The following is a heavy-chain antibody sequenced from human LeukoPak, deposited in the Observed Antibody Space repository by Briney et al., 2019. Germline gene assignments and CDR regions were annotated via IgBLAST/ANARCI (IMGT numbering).Heavy chain of an antibody. CDR2: INPNSGGT. CDR1: GYTFTGYY. Sequence: ASVKVSCKASGYTFTGYYMHWVRQAPGQGLEWMGWINPNSGGTNYAQKFQGRVTMTRDTSISTAYMELSRLRSDDTAVYYCARDFKDYYDSSGYYPLNWFDPWGQGTLVTVSS. CDR3: ARDFKDYYDSSGYYPLNWFDP. J-gene: IGHJ5*02. V-gene: IGHV1-2*02. D-gene: IGHD3-22*01.